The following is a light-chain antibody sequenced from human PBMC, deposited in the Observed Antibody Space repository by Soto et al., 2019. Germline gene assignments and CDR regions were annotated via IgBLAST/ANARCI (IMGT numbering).Light chain of an antibody. V-gene: IGLV2-8*01. CDR2: EVS. Sequence: ALTQPPSASGSPGQSVTISCTGTSSDVGGYNYVSWYQQHPGKDPKLMIYEVSPRPSGVPDRFSGSKSVNTASLTVSGLQDEDEADYFCISHAGSNSPYVFGTGTKLTVL. J-gene: IGLJ1*01. CDR3: ISHAGSNSPYV. CDR1: SSDVGGYNY.